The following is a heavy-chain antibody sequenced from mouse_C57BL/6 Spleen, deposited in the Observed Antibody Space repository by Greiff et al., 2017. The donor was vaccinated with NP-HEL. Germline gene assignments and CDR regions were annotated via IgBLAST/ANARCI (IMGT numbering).Heavy chain of an antibody. Sequence: QVTLKESGPGILQPSQTLSLTCSFSGFSLSTFSMGVGWIRQPSGKGLEWLAHIWWDDDKYYNPALKSRLTISKDTSKNQVFLKIANVDTADTATYYCARILHYGNYWYFDVWGTGTTVTVSS. CDR2: IWWDDDK. CDR3: ARILHYGNYWYFDV. D-gene: IGHD2-1*01. CDR1: GFSLSTFSMG. V-gene: IGHV8-8*01. J-gene: IGHJ1*03.